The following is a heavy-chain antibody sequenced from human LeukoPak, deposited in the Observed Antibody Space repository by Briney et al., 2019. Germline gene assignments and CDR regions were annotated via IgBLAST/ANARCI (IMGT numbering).Heavy chain of an antibody. D-gene: IGHD3-22*01. CDR2: TKEDGSQK. CDR1: GFTISSYW. CDR3: ARGEYYYDGGY. V-gene: IGHV3-7*03. J-gene: IGHJ4*02. Sequence: GGSLRLSCAASGFTISSYWMSWVRQAPGKGLEWVANTKEDGSQKYYVDSVRGRFTMSRDNAKNSLYLQMNSLRTEDTAVYYCARGEYYYDGGYWGQGTLVTVSS.